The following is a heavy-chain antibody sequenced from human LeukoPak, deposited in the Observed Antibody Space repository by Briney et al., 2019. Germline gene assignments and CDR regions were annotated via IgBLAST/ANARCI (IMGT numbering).Heavy chain of an antibody. CDR2: ISHSGST. CDR1: GGSFSGYY. D-gene: IGHD3-22*01. J-gene: IGHJ6*03. CDR3: ARGYDSNGYIFYYYYMDV. Sequence: SETLSLTCVVYGGSFSGYYWSWIRQPPGKGLEWIGEISHSGSTNYNPSLKSRVTISVDTSKNQFSLKLSSVTAADTAVYYCARGYDSNGYIFYYYYMDVWGKGTTVTVSS. V-gene: IGHV4-34*01.